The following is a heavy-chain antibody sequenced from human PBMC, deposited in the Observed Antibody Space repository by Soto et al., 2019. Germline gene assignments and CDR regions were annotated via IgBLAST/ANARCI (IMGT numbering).Heavy chain of an antibody. D-gene: IGHD4-4*01. J-gene: IGHJ4*02. CDR1: GASIRTGGYY. CDR2: IFYTGSA. Sequence: SETLSLTCTVSGASIRTGGYYWSWIRQRPGKGLEWIAYIFYTGSAYYNPSLESRLSISIDRSKNQFSLELRSVGVADTAVYYCARDRKDYTDIWGKGTRVT. V-gene: IGHV4-31*03. CDR3: ARDRKDYTDI.